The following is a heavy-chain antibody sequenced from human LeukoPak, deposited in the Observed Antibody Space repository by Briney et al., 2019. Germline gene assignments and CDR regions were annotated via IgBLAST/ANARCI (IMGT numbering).Heavy chain of an antibody. CDR1: GFIFSSYW. V-gene: IGHV3-74*01. J-gene: IGHJ4*02. CDR2: INTDGSTT. D-gene: IGHD1-26*01. CDR3: ARPDSVSGSCEY. Sequence: GGSLRLSCAASGFIFSSYWMQWVRQAPGKGLVWVSLINTDGSTTNYADSVKGRFTISRDNAKNTLYLQMNSLRAEDTAMYYCARPDSVSGSCEYWGQGILVTVSS.